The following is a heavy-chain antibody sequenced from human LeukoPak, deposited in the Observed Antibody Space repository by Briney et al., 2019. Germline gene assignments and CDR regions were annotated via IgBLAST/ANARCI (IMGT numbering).Heavy chain of an antibody. CDR3: AKRGVVIRVILVGFHKEAYYFDS. D-gene: IGHD3-22*01. Sequence: GGPLRLSCAFSEITLSNYGMTWVRRAPGKGQEWVPGISVSVGRTNYADYVKGRFTISRDNPKNTLYLQMSSLRAEDTAVYFCAKRGVVIRVILVGFHKEAYYFDSWGLGALVTVSS. CDR2: ISVSVGRT. CDR1: EITLSNYG. J-gene: IGHJ4*02. V-gene: IGHV3-23*01.